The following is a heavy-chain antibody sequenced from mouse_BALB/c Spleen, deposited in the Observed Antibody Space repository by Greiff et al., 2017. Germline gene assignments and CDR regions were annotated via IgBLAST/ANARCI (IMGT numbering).Heavy chain of an antibody. D-gene: IGHD1-2*01. CDR2: IYPSDSYT. V-gene: IGHV1-69*02. Sequence: QVQLQQPGAELVRPGASVKLSCKASGYTFTSYWINWVKQRPGQGLEWIGNIYPSDSYTNYNQKFKDKATLTVDKSSSTAYMQLSSPTAEDSAVYYCTRVYGYDDCDYWGQGTTLTVSS. J-gene: IGHJ2*01. CDR3: TRVYGYDDCDY. CDR1: GYTFTSYW.